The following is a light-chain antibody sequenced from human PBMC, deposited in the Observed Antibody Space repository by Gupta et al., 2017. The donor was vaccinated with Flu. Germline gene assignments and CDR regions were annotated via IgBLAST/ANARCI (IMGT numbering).Light chain of an antibody. J-gene: IGKJ4*01. Sequence: VSRGERATINCKSSQSVLYSSNNKNYLAWYQQKPGQPPKLLIYWASTRESGVPDRFSGSGSGTDFTLTISSLQAEDVAVYYCQQYYTTPTFGGGTKVEIK. CDR3: QQYYTTPT. CDR1: QSVLYSSNNKNY. CDR2: WAS. V-gene: IGKV4-1*01.